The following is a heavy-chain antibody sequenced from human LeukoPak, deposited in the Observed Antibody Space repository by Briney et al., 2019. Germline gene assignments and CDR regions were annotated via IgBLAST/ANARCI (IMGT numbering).Heavy chain of an antibody. CDR1: GFTLRSNW. D-gene: IGHD6-19*01. Sequence: GSLRLSCAAPGFTLRSNWMSWVRQAPGKGLEWVANIKQDGSHKNYADSVKGRFTISRDNAKNSLYLQMNSLRVEDTAVYYCARERPDSSGWDWGQGTLVTVSS. V-gene: IGHV3-7*01. CDR3: ARERPDSSGWD. J-gene: IGHJ4*02. CDR2: IKQDGSHK.